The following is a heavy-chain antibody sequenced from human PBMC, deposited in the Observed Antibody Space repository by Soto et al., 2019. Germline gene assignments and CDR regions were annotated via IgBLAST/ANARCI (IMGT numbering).Heavy chain of an antibody. J-gene: IGHJ5*02. CDR2: IYSSGDT. CDR1: GFSVSDNY. D-gene: IGHD2-8*01. Sequence: EVQLVESGGGLVQPGGSLRLSCAASGFSVSDNYMSWVRQAPGKGLEWISVIYSSGDTYYADSVKGRLTISRDNSRNTLYLQINDLRVEDTAIYYCARDPGYGRGVSFDHWGQGSAVTVSS. CDR3: ARDPGYGRGVSFDH. V-gene: IGHV3-66*01.